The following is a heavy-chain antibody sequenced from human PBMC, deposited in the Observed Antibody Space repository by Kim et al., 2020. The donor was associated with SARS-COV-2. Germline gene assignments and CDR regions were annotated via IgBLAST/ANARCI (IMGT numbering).Heavy chain of an antibody. CDR1: GYTFTSYA. CDR3: ARDSYYYDSSGYYDAFDI. CDR2: INTNTGNP. Sequence: ASVKVSCKASGYTFTSYAMNWVRQAPGQGLEWMGWINTNTGNPTYAQGFTGRFVFSLDTSVSTAYLQINSLKAEDTAVYYCARDSYYYDSSGYYDAFDIWGQGTMVTVSS. V-gene: IGHV7-4-1*02. D-gene: IGHD3-22*01. J-gene: IGHJ3*02.